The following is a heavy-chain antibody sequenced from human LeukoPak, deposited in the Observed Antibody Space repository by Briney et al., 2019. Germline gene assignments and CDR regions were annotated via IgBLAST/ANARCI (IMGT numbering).Heavy chain of an antibody. Sequence: ASVNVSCKASGYTFTSYYMHWVRQAPGQGLEWMGWINPNSGGTNYAQKFQGRVTMTRDTYISTAYMELSRLRSDDTAVYYCARAPIGGVVIINYFDYWGQGTLVTVSS. V-gene: IGHV1-2*02. CDR2: INPNSGGT. J-gene: IGHJ4*02. CDR3: ARAPIGGVVIINYFDY. CDR1: GYTFTSYY. D-gene: IGHD3-3*01.